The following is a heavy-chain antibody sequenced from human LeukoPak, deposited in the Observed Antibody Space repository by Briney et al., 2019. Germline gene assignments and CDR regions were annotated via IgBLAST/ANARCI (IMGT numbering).Heavy chain of an antibody. J-gene: IGHJ6*03. Sequence: PSETLSLSCTVSGYSISSGYYWGWIRQPPGKGLEWIGEINHSGSTNYNPSLKSRVTISVDTSKNQFSLKLSSVTAADTAVYYCARRIVVAYYYYYMDVWGKGTTVTISS. D-gene: IGHD2-15*01. V-gene: IGHV4-38-2*02. CDR1: GYSISSGYY. CDR2: INHSGST. CDR3: ARRIVVAYYYYYMDV.